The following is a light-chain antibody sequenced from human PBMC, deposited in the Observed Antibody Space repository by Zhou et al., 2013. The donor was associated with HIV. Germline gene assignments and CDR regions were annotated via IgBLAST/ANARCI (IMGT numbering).Light chain of an antibody. J-gene: IGKJ2*01. CDR1: QSVSGR. V-gene: IGKV3-15*01. CDR3: QQYNDWPPYT. CDR2: GAY. Sequence: IVLTQSPVILSVSPGEGDTLSCRASQSVSGRLAWYQQKPGQAPRLLIYGAYTRATGIPARFTGSGSGTEFTLTISSIQSEDFAVYYCQQYNDWPPYTFGQGTKLEMK.